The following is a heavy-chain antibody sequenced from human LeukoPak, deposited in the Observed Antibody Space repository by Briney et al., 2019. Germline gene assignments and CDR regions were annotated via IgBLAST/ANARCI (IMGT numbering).Heavy chain of an antibody. V-gene: IGHV3-11*03. J-gene: IGHJ3*02. D-gene: IGHD3-10*01. Sequence: PGGSLRLSCAASGFTFSDYYMSWIRQAPGKGLEWVSYISGSSSFTKYADSVKGRFTISRDNAKNSLYLQMNSLRAEDTAVYYCARPPAMVRGVDAFDIWGQGTMVTVSS. CDR2: ISGSSSFT. CDR3: ARPPAMVRGVDAFDI. CDR1: GFTFSDYY.